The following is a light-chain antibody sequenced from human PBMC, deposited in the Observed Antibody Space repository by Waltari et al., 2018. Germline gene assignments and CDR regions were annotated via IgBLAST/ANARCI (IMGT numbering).Light chain of an antibody. CDR1: SSNIGTDY. CDR2: RNN. V-gene: IGLV1-47*01. Sequence: QSVLTQPPSASGTPGQSVTISCSGSSSNIGTDYVYWYQQLPGPAPKLLIYRNNRRPSGVPDGFAGSKAATAGSLAISGLRSEDEADYYGAAWDDSLSGHWVFGGGTKLTVL. CDR3: AAWDDSLSGHWV. J-gene: IGLJ3*02.